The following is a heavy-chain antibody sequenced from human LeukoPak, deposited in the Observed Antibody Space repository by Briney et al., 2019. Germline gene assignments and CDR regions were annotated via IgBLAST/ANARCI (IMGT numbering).Heavy chain of an antibody. CDR3: AREGPGYSGYDWNY. CDR1: GFTFSSYS. Sequence: GGSLRLSCAASGFTFSSYSMNWVRQAPGKGLEWVSYISSSSTIYYADSVKGRFTISRDNAKNSLYLQMNSLRAEDTAVYYCAREGPGYSGYDWNYWGQGTLVTVSS. D-gene: IGHD5-12*01. J-gene: IGHJ4*02. V-gene: IGHV3-48*01. CDR2: ISSSSTI.